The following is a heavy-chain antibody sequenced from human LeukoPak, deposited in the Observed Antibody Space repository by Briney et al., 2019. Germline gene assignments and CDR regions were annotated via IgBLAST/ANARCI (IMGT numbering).Heavy chain of an antibody. D-gene: IGHD6-6*01. CDR1: GFTFSTYG. CDR3: AKVRLYSSSSLWVPSFDY. V-gene: IGHV3-23*01. Sequence: GGSLRLSCAASGFTFSTYGMTWVRQAPGKGLEWVSAISGSGGSIYYADSVKGRFTISRDNSKNTLYLQMNSLRAEDTAVYYCAKVRLYSSSSLWVPSFDYWGQGTLVTVSS. CDR2: ISGSGGSI. J-gene: IGHJ4*02.